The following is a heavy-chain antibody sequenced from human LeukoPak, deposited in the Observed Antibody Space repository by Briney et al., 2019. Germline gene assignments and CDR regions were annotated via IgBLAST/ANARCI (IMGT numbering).Heavy chain of an antibody. V-gene: IGHV3-21*01. CDR3: ARSGSYGPLFDP. CDR2: ISSSSSYI. D-gene: IGHD1-26*01. J-gene: IGHJ5*02. CDR1: GFTFSSYS. Sequence: SGGSLRLSCAASGFTFSSYSMKWVRQAPGKGLEWVSSISSSSSYIYYADSVKGRFTISRDNAKNSLYLQMDSLRAEDTAVYYCARSGSYGPLFDPWGQGTLVTVSS.